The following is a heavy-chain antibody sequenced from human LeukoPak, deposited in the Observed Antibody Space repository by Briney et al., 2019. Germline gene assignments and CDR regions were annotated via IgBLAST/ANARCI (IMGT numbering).Heavy chain of an antibody. V-gene: IGHV4-38-2*01. Sequence: SETLSLTCAVSGYSISSGYYWGWIRQPPGRGLEWIGSIYHSGSTYYNPSLKSRVTISVDTSKNQFSLKLSSVTAADTAVYYCAGSRDKKYYFDYWGQGTLVTVSS. CDR1: GYSISSGYY. CDR2: IYHSGST. J-gene: IGHJ4*02. CDR3: AGSRDKKYYFDY. D-gene: IGHD1-26*01.